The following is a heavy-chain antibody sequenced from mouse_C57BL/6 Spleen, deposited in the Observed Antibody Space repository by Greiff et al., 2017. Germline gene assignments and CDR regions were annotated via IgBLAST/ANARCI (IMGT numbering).Heavy chain of an antibody. D-gene: IGHD2-4*01. V-gene: IGHV1-55*01. CDR2: IYPGSGST. CDR3: ATTIRYDYLFAY. CDR1: GYTFTSYW. J-gene: IGHJ3*01. Sequence: QVQLKQPGAELVKPGASVKMSCKASGYTFTSYWITWVKQRPGQGLEWIGDIYPGSGSTNYNEKFKSKATLTVDTSSSTAYMQLSSLTSEDSAVYYCATTIRYDYLFAYWGQGTLVTVSA.